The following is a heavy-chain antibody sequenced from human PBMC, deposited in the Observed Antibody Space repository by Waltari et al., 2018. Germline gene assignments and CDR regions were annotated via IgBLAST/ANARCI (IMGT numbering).Heavy chain of an antibody. J-gene: IGHJ5*02. D-gene: IGHD3-3*01. CDR3: ARGVDFWNWFDP. CDR1: GGSISSYY. V-gene: IGHV4-59*01. Sequence: QVQLQESGPGLVKPSETLSLTCTVSGGSISSYYWSWIRQPPGKGLEWIGYIYYSGSTNYNPSLKSRVTISVDTSKNQFSLKLSSVTAADTAVYYCARGVDFWNWFDPWGQGTLVTVSS. CDR2: IYYSGST.